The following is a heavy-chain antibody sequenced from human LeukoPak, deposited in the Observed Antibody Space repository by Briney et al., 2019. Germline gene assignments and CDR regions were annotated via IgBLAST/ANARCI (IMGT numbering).Heavy chain of an antibody. CDR3: ARGLRWGSAPDY. D-gene: IGHD3-16*01. CDR2: ISGYNGKT. CDR1: GYTFSTYV. Sequence: RASVKVSCKASGYTFSTYVIIWVRQAPGQGLEWMGWISGYNGKTNYAQKFQARVTMTTDTSTSTAYMELRSLRSEDMAVYYCARGLRWGSAPDYWGQGTLVTVSS. J-gene: IGHJ4*02. V-gene: IGHV1-18*03.